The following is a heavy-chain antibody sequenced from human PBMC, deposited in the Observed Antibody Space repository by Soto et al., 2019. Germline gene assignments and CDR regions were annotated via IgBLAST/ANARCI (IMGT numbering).Heavy chain of an antibody. CDR3: AKALSGGWNDGNSYYYGMDV. V-gene: IGHV3-23*01. J-gene: IGHJ6*02. CDR2: ISGSGGST. CDR1: GFTFSSYA. D-gene: IGHD1-1*01. Sequence: SLRLSCAASGFTFSSYAMSWVRQAPGKGLEWVSAISGSGGSTYYADSVKGRFTISRDNSKNTLYLQMNSLRAEDTAVYYCAKALSGGWNDGNSYYYGMDVWGQGTTVTVSS.